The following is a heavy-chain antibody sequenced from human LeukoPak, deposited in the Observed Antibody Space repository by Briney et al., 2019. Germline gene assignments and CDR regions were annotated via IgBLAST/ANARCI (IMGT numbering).Heavy chain of an antibody. J-gene: IGHJ4*02. V-gene: IGHV3-30*02. D-gene: IGHD2-15*01. CDR3: AKDHCSGGSCYFGYTWGSVGYFDY. CDR2: IRYDGSNK. Sequence: PGGSLRLSCAASGFTFSSYGMHWVRQAPGKGLEWVAFIRYDGSNKYYADSVKGRFTISRDNSKNTLYLQMNSLRAEDTAVYYCAKDHCSGGSCYFGYTWGSVGYFDYWGQGTLVTVSS. CDR1: GFTFSSYG.